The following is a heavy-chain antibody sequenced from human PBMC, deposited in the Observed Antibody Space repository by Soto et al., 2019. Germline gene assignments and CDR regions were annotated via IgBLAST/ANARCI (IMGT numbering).Heavy chain of an antibody. V-gene: IGHV3-30*18. CDR3: AKDLYRSSWYSYDGGMDV. J-gene: IGHJ6*02. D-gene: IGHD6-13*01. CDR1: GFTFSSYG. Sequence: QVQLVESGGGVVQPGRSLRLSCAASGFTFSSYGMHWVRQAPGKGLEWVAVISYDGSNKYYADSVKGRFTISRDNSKNTLYLQMNRLRAEDTAVYYCAKDLYRSSWYSYDGGMDVWGQGTTVTVSS. CDR2: ISYDGSNK.